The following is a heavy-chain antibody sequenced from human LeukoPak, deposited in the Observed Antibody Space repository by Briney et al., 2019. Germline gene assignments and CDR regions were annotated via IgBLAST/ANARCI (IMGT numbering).Heavy chain of an antibody. V-gene: IGHV1-2*02. CDR2: INPNSGGT. Sequence: ASVKVSCKASGYTFTGYYMHWVRQAPGQGLEWMGWINPNSGGTNYTQKFQGRVTMTRGTSISTAYMELSRLRSDATAVYYCARAAEVVILAQIDYWGQGTLVTVSS. D-gene: IGHD3-22*01. CDR1: GYTFTGYY. CDR3: ARAAEVVILAQIDY. J-gene: IGHJ4*02.